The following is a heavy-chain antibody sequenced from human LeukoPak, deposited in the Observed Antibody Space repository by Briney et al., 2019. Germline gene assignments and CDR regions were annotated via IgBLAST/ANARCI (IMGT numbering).Heavy chain of an antibody. Sequence: GGSLRLSCAASGFTFSDYYMTWIRQSPRKGLEWVSYISSSGSHTNYADSVKGRFTISRDNAKNSLYLQMSSLRADDTAVYYCARVGVITAAGTYDLWGQGTLVTVSS. J-gene: IGHJ5*02. D-gene: IGHD6-13*01. CDR3: ARVGVITAAGTYDL. V-gene: IGHV3-11*06. CDR2: ISSSGSHT. CDR1: GFTFSDYY.